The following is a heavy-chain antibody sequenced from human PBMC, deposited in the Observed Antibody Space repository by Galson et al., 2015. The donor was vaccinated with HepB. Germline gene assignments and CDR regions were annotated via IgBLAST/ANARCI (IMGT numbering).Heavy chain of an antibody. D-gene: IGHD2-15*01. V-gene: IGHV3-23*01. Sequence: SLRLSCAASGFTFNLYAISWVRQAPGKGLEWVSVIGSDGDDIHYTDSVNGRFTISRDNSNNMVYLQMSSLRVEDTAVYYCSRRRKLYGMDVWGQGTTVTVSS. J-gene: IGHJ6*02. CDR1: GFTFNLYA. CDR3: SRRRKLYGMDV. CDR2: IGSDGDDI.